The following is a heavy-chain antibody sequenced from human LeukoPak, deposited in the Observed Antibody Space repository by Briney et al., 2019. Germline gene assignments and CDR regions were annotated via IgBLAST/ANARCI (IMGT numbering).Heavy chain of an antibody. CDR3: ARYIPLAAAGTFLGGKGFDY. D-gene: IGHD6-13*01. CDR1: GGSISSYY. V-gene: IGHV4-59*01. CDR2: IYYSGST. Sequence: SETLSLTCTVSGGSISSYYWSWIRQPPGKGLEWIGYIYYSGSTNYNTSLKSRVTISVDTSKNQFSLKLSSVTAADTAVYYCARYIPLAAAGTFLGGKGFDYWGQGTLVTVSS. J-gene: IGHJ4*02.